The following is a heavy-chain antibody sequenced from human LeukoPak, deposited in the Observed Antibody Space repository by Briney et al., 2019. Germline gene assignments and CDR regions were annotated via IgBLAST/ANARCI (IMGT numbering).Heavy chain of an antibody. J-gene: IGHJ4*02. CDR2: ISGNSVTI. D-gene: IGHD1-26*01. CDR1: GSTFSTYP. Sequence: GGSLRLSCTASGSTFSTYPMTWVRQAPGQGLEWVSAISGNSVTIYYADSVKGRFAISRDNSKNTLYLQMYSLRAEDTAVYYCAKILSGTYSFDLWGQGTLVTVSS. V-gene: IGHV3-23*01. CDR3: AKILSGTYSFDL.